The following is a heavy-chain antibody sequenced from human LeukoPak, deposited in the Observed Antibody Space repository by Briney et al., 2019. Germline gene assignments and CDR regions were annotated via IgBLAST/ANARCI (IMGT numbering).Heavy chain of an antibody. CDR2: INPNSGGT. J-gene: IGHJ4*02. Sequence: ASVKVSCKASGYTFTRYYMHWVRQAPGQGLEWMGWINPNSGGTNYAQKFQGRVTMTRDTSISTAYMELSRLRSDDAAVYYCARAISESYYDYWGQGTLVAVSS. V-gene: IGHV1-2*02. D-gene: IGHD1-26*01. CDR3: ARAISESYYDY. CDR1: GYTFTRYY.